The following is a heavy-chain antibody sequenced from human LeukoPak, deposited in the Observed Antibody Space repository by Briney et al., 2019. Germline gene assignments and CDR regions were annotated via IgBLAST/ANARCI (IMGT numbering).Heavy chain of an antibody. J-gene: IGHJ4*02. V-gene: IGHV3-48*04. D-gene: IGHD3-3*01. Sequence: PPGGSLRLSCAASGFTFSSYSMNWVRQAPGKGLEWVSYISSSSSTIYYADSVKGRFTISRDNAKNSLYLQMNSLRAEDTAVYYCARGTISTDYWGQGTLVTVSS. CDR2: ISSSSSTI. CDR1: GFTFSSYS. CDR3: ARGTISTDY.